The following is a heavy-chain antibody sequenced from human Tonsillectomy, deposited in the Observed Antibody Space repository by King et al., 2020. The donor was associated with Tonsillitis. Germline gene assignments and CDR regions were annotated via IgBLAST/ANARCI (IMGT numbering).Heavy chain of an antibody. D-gene: IGHD6-19*01. CDR3: ARVGGSGWYGVDY. Sequence: QLQESGPGLVKPSETLSLTCTVSGGSISSYYWSWIRQPPGKGLEWIGYIYYSGSTNYNPSLKSRVTISVDTSKNQFSLKLSSVTAADTAVYYGARVGGSGWYGVDYWGQGTLVTVSS. CDR2: IYYSGST. J-gene: IGHJ4*02. V-gene: IGHV4-59*01. CDR1: GGSISSYY.